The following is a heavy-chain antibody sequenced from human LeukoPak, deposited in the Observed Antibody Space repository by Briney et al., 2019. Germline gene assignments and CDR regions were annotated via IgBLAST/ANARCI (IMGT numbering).Heavy chain of an antibody. Sequence: ASVKVSCKASGGTFSSYAISWVRQAPGQGLEWMGRIIPILGIANYAQKFQGRVTITADKSTSTAYMELSSLRSEDTAVYYCARVPILLIGMAVTGNDGIDVWGQGTMVTVSS. D-gene: IGHD6-19*01. CDR2: IIPILGIA. V-gene: IGHV1-69*04. CDR3: ARVPILLIGMAVTGNDGIDV. J-gene: IGHJ3*01. CDR1: GGTFSSYA.